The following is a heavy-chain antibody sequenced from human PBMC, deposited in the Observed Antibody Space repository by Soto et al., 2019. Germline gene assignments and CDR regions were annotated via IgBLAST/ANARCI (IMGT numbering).Heavy chain of an antibody. J-gene: IGHJ4*02. V-gene: IGHV3-30*18. D-gene: IGHD2-2*01. CDR2: ISYDGDNE. CDR3: SKDGGPVYCNSPGCSAKHFDY. CDR1: GFTFGHYA. Sequence: QVQLEESGGGVVQPGRSLRLSCAASGFTFGHYAMHWVRQAPGKGLVWLAIISYDGDNEYYAGSVRGRFTISRDNSKNTFYLQTNNLRHEDTAVYYCSKDGGPVYCNSPGCSAKHFDYWGQGTLVTVSS.